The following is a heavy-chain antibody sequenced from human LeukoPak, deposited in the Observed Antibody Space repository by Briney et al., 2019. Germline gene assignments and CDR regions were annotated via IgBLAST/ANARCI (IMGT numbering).Heavy chain of an antibody. V-gene: IGHV4-59*08. CDR2: IYYSGST. CDR1: GGSISNYY. J-gene: IGHJ4*02. D-gene: IGHD6-19*01. Sequence: SETLSLTCTVSGGSISNYYWSWIRQPPGKGLEWIGYIYYSGSTNYNPSLKSRVTISVDTSKNQFSLKLSSVTAADTAVYYCARQGSGSARDWGQGTLVTVSS. CDR3: ARQGSGSARD.